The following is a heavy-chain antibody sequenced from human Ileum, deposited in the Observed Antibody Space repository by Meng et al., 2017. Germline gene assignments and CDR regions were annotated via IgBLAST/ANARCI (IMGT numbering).Heavy chain of an antibody. CDR2: IHHSGST. Sequence: QVQLQQWGAGLLKPSETLSRTCAVYGGSFSGYYWSWIRQPPEKGLEWIGEIHHSGSTNYNPSLKSRVTTSVDTSKNQFSLKLTSVTAADTAVYYCARGAWLVRGVIISSFDYWGQGALVTVSS. CDR1: GGSFSGYY. CDR3: ARGAWLVRGVIISSFDY. V-gene: IGHV4-34*01. J-gene: IGHJ4*02. D-gene: IGHD3-10*01.